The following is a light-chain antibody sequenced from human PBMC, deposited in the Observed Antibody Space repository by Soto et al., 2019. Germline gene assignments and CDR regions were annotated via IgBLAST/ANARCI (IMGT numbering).Light chain of an antibody. Sequence: QSVLTQPPSVSGAPGQRVTISCTGSSSNVGACYDVHWYQQLPGTAPKLLMYGDSNRPSGVPDRFSGSKFGTSASQAITGLQADDEADYYCQSYDSSLSGVVFGGGTNLTVL. CDR2: GDS. CDR1: SSNVGACYD. CDR3: QSYDSSLSGVV. V-gene: IGLV1-40*01. J-gene: IGLJ2*01.